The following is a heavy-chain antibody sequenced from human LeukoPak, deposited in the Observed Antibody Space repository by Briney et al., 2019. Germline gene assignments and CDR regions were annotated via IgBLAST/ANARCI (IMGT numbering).Heavy chain of an antibody. V-gene: IGHV1-18*01. CDR3: ARELSSGWYSSYYYYYGMDV. J-gene: IGHJ6*02. CDR2: ISAYNGNT. Sequence: ASVTVSCTASGYTFTSYGISWVRQAPGQGLEWMGWISAYNGNTNYAQKLQGRVTMTTDTSTSTAYMELRSLRSDDTAVYYCARELSSGWYSSYYYYYGMDVWGQGTTVTVSS. D-gene: IGHD6-19*01. CDR1: GYTFTSYG.